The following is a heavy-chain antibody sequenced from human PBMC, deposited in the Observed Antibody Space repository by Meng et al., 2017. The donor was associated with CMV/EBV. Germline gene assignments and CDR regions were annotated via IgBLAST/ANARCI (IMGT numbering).Heavy chain of an antibody. V-gene: IGHV1-69*05. CDR2: IIPIFGTA. CDR1: GGTFSSYA. CDR3: AIAARPHWDYFDY. Sequence: KASGGTFSSYAISGVRQAPGQGLEWMGGIIPIFGTANYAQKFQGRVTITTDESTSTAYMELSSLRSEDTAVYYCAIAARPHWDYFDYWGQGTLVTVSS. D-gene: IGHD6-6*01. J-gene: IGHJ4*02.